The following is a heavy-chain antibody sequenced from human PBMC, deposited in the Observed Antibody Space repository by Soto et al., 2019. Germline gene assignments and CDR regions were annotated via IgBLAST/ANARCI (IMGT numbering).Heavy chain of an antibody. Sequence: GGSLRLSCAASGFTFSSYAMSWVRQAPGKGLEWVSGISGSGGSTYYADSVKGRFTISRDNSKNTLFLQMNSLRAEDTAVYYCAKLRGSGSYSNFDYWGQGTLVTVSS. CDR1: GFTFSSYA. D-gene: IGHD1-26*01. J-gene: IGHJ4*02. CDR2: ISGSGGST. V-gene: IGHV3-23*01. CDR3: AKLRGSGSYSNFDY.